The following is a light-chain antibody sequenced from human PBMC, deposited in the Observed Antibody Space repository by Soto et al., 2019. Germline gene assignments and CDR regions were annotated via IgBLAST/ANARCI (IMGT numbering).Light chain of an antibody. CDR1: QSLSTNS. Sequence: EIVLTQSPGTLSLSPGERATLSCGASQSLSTNSLAWYQQKPGQAPRLLIYGASSRATGIPNRFSGSGSGTDFTLSISRLEPEDFALYFCQQYDNSQWTFGQGTKV. CDR2: GAS. V-gene: IGKV3-20*01. CDR3: QQYDNSQWT. J-gene: IGKJ1*01.